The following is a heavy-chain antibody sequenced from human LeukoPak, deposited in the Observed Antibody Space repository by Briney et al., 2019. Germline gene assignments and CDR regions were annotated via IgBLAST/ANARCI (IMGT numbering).Heavy chain of an antibody. CDR3: AKDRYYSRNYDYMDV. V-gene: IGHV3-20*04. CDR1: GFTVSSNY. Sequence: GGSLRLSCAASGFTVSSNYMSWVRQAPGKGLEWVAGITWDGRNIDYADSVKGRFTISRDNAKNSLYLQVNSLRVEDTALYYCAKDRYYSRNYDYMDVWGNGTAVIISS. D-gene: IGHD3-10*01. J-gene: IGHJ6*03. CDR2: ITWDGRNI.